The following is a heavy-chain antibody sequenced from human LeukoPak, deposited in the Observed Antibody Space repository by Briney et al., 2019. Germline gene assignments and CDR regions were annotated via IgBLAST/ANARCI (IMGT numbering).Heavy chain of an antibody. Sequence: PPGGSLRLSCAASGFTFSSYEMNWVRQAPGKGLEWVSYISSSGSTIYYADSVKGRFTISRDNAKNSLYLQMNSLRAEDTALYYCAKGAAAAVPYYFDYWGQGILVTVSS. J-gene: IGHJ4*02. CDR1: GFTFSSYE. CDR2: ISSSGSTI. CDR3: AKGAAAAVPYYFDY. D-gene: IGHD6-13*01. V-gene: IGHV3-48*03.